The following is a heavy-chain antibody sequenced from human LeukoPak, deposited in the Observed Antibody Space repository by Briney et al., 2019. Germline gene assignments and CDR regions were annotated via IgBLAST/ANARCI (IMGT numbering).Heavy chain of an antibody. V-gene: IGHV4-59*01. CDR2: IYYSGST. D-gene: IGHD5-24*01. CDR1: GGSISSYY. CDR3: ARDGYNYGGYFDY. J-gene: IGHJ4*02. Sequence: SETLSLTCTVSGGSISSYYWSWIRQPPGKGLEWIGYIYYSGSTNYNPSLKSRVTISVDTSKNQFSLKLSSVTAAGTAVYYCARDGYNYGGYFDYWGQGTLVTVSS.